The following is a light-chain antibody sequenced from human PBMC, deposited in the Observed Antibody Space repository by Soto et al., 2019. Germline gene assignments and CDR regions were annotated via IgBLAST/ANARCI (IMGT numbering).Light chain of an antibody. Sequence: QSVLTQPPSVSGAPGQRVTISCTGXSSNXXAGYEVHWYQHLPGKAPKLLIYGNTNRPSGVPDRFSGSKSGTSASLAITGLQAEDEADYYCQSYDSSLSASYVFGGGTKVTVL. J-gene: IGLJ1*01. V-gene: IGLV1-40*01. CDR3: QSYDSSLSASYV. CDR2: GNT. CDR1: SSNXXAGYE.